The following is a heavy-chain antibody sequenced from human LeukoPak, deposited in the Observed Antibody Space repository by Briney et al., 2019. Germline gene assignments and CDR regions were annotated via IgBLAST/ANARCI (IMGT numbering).Heavy chain of an antibody. J-gene: IGHJ3*02. Sequence: SETLSLTCAVYVGSSSGYYWSWIRQPPGKGLEWIGEINHSGSTNYNPSLKSRVTISVDTSKNQFSLKLSSVTAADTAVYYCASCSYGDDAFDIWGQGTMVTVSS. CDR2: INHSGST. D-gene: IGHD5-18*01. V-gene: IGHV4-34*01. CDR3: ASCSYGDDAFDI. CDR1: VGSSSGYY.